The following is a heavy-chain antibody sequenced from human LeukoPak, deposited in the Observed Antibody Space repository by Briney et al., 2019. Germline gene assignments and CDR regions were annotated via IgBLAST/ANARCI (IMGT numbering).Heavy chain of an antibody. Sequence: GGSLRLSCAASGFTFSSYAMNWVRRAPGKGLEWVSAISGSDGSTYYTDSVKGRFTISRDNSKNTLYLQMSSLRAEDTAVYYCAKSGRTGITAADLDYWGQGTLVTVSS. CDR3: AKSGRTGITAADLDY. CDR2: ISGSDGST. V-gene: IGHV3-23*01. J-gene: IGHJ4*02. CDR1: GFTFSSYA. D-gene: IGHD6-13*01.